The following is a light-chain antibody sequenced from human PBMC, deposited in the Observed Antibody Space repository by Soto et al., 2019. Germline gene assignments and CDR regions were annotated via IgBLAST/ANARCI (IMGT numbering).Light chain of an antibody. CDR3: QQYSTSPT. CDR2: GAS. CDR1: QSVSNNY. Sequence: EIVLTQSPGTLSLSPGERATLCWRASQSVSNNYLAWYQQKPGQAPRRLIYGASSRATGIPDRFSGSGSGTDFTLTISRLEPEDFAVYYCQQYSTSPTFGEGTRLEIK. J-gene: IGKJ5*01. V-gene: IGKV3-20*01.